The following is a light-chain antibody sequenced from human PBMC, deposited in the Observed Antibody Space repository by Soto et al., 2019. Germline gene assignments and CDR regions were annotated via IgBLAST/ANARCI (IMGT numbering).Light chain of an antibody. Sequence: EIALTQSPDTLSLSAGERATLSCSASQSVTSYLGWYLTRAGQAPGLIIYDASRRATGIPARFCGSGSGADFTLTISTLEPEELAVDYRQRRSSWQITFGQGTRLEIK. CDR3: QRRSSWQIT. CDR1: QSVTSY. J-gene: IGKJ5*01. CDR2: DAS. V-gene: IGKV3-11*01.